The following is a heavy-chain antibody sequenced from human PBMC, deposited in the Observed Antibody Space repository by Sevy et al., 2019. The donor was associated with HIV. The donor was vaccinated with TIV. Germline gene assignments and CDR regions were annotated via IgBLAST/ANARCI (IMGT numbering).Heavy chain of an antibody. CDR3: AILGVDCVSTNCYGMRSLSFDF. Sequence: GGSLRLSCAASGFTFSSFAMHWVRQAPGKGLEWVAVISYDGSSKYYPDSVKGRFTISRDNAKNTLYLQMNRLRPEDTAVYFCAILGVDCVSTNCYGMRSLSFDFWGQEPWSPSPQ. J-gene: IGHJ4*01. V-gene: IGHV3-30-3*01. CDR2: ISYDGSSK. CDR1: GFTFSSFA. D-gene: IGHD2-2*01.